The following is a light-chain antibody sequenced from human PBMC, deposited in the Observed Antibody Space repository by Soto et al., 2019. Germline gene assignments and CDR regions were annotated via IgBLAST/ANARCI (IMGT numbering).Light chain of an antibody. CDR2: DAS. V-gene: IGKV1-5*01. Sequence: DIQMTQSPSTLSASVGDRVTITCRASQSISNWLAWYQQKPGKAPKLLISDASSLKSGVPSRFSGSGSATEFTLTISSLQPDDFATYYCQQYNSYSRTFGQGTRWIS. CDR3: QQYNSYSRT. CDR1: QSISNW. J-gene: IGKJ1*01.